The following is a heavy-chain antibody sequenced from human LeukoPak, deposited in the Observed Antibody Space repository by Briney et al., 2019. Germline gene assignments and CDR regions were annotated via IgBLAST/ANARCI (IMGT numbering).Heavy chain of an antibody. CDR2: INHSGST. V-gene: IGHV4-34*01. D-gene: IGHD2-8*01. Sequence: SETLSLTCAVYGGSFSGYYWSWIRQPPGKGLEWIGEINHSGSTNYNPSLKSRVTMALDKSKNHLSLNLTSVTAADTAVYYCSRENGAFSPFGYWGQGTLVTVPS. J-gene: IGHJ4*02. CDR3: SRENGAFSPFGY. CDR1: GGSFSGYY.